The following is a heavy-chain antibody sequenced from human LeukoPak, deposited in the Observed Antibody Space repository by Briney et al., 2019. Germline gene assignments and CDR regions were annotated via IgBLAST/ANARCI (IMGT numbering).Heavy chain of an antibody. J-gene: IGHJ4*02. Sequence: PGGSLRLSCAASGFTFSDYYMSWIRQAPGKGLEWVSYISSSGSTIYYADSVKGRFTISRDNAKNSLYLQMNSLRAEDTAVYYCARPDVYYYDSSGYGYWGQGTLVTVSS. CDR3: ARPDVYYYDSSGYGY. V-gene: IGHV3-11*01. CDR2: ISSSGSTI. CDR1: GFTFSDYY. D-gene: IGHD3-22*01.